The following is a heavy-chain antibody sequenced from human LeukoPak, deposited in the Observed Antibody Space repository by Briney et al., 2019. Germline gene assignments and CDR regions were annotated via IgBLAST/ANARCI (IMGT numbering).Heavy chain of an antibody. D-gene: IGHD3-10*01. CDR2: IWYDGTNK. J-gene: IGHJ4*02. V-gene: IGHV3-33*01. CDR3: ASGRMVRGVTISYYFDY. Sequence: PGRSLRLSCAASGLTFRSYGMHWVRQAPGKGLEWVAIIWYDGTNKYYADSVKCRFTISRDNSKNTLYLQMNSLRVEDTAVYYCASGRMVRGVTISYYFDYWGQGTLVTVPS. CDR1: GLTFRSYG.